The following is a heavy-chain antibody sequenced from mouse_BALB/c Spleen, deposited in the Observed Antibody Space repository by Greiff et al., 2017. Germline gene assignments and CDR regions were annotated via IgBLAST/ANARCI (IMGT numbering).Heavy chain of an antibody. CDR2: ISNGGGST. D-gene: IGHD2-10*02. CDR3: ARHEYGNSYYFDY. CDR1: GFTFSSYT. J-gene: IGHJ2*01. Sequence: EVMLVESGGGLVQPGGSLKLSCAASGFTFSSYTMSWVRQTPEKRLEWVAYISNGGGSTYYPDTVKGRFTISRDNAKNTLYLQMSSLKSEDTAMYYCARHEYGNSYYFDYWGQGTTLTVSS. V-gene: IGHV5-12-2*01.